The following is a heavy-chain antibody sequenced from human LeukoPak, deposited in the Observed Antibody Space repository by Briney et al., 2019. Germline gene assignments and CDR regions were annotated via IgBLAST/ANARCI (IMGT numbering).Heavy chain of an antibody. V-gene: IGHV1-3*01. D-gene: IGHD1-1*01. CDR1: GYTFTTCA. J-gene: IGHJ5*02. CDR2: IHADSGNT. Sequence: ASVKVSCKPSGYTFTTCAVHWVRQAPGQRLEWMGWIHADSGNTKYSQKLQGRVTMTTDTSTSTAYMELRSLRSDDTAVYYCARASNRVRHNWFDPWGQGTLVTVSS. CDR3: ARASNRVRHNWFDP.